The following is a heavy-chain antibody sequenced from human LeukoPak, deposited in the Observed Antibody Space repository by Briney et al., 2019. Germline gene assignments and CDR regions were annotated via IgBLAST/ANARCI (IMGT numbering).Heavy chain of an antibody. CDR2: ISGSDGST. D-gene: IGHD5-24*01. J-gene: IGHJ4*02. V-gene: IGHV3-23*01. CDR3: AKVGPRDGYREYYFDY. CDR1: GFTFSSYA. Sequence: PGVSLRLSCAASGFTFSSYAMTWVRHAPGKGLEWVSAISGSDGSTYYADSVKGRFTISRDNSKNTLDLQMNSLRANDTAVYYCAKVGPRDGYREYYFDYWGEGTLVTVSS.